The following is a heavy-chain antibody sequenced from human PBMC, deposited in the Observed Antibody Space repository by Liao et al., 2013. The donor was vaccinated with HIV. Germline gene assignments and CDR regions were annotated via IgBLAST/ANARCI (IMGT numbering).Heavy chain of an antibody. V-gene: IGHV4-61*02. CDR3: ARGGILGYNNRFDP. CDR1: GDSISSGSYY. D-gene: IGHD1-26*01. Sequence: QVQLQESGPGLVKPSQTLSLTCSVSGDSISSGSYYWNWIRQPAGEGLEWIGRMSNSGSTNYNPSLNSRVTISVDTSKNQFSLKLSSVTAADTAVYYCARGGILGYNNRFDPWGQGTLVTVSS. J-gene: IGHJ5*02. CDR2: MSNSGST.